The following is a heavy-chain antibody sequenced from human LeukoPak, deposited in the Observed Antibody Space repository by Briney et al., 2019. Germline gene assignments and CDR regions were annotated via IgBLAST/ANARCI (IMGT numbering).Heavy chain of an antibody. J-gene: IGHJ3*02. CDR2: IIPIFGTA. V-gene: IGHV1-69*13. Sequence: SVKVSCKASGGTFSSYAISWVRQAPGQGLEWMGGIIPIFGTANYAQKFQGRVTITADESTSTAYMELSSLRSEDTAVYYCASLMVRGVNDAFDIWGQGTMVTVSS. CDR1: GGTFSSYA. D-gene: IGHD3-10*01. CDR3: ASLMVRGVNDAFDI.